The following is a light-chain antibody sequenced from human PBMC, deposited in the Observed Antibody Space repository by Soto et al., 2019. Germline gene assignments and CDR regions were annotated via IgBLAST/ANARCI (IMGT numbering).Light chain of an antibody. J-gene: IGKJ1*01. Sequence: DIQMTQSPSTLSASVGDRVTITCRASQTIDSWLAWYQQRPGKPPNLLIYKASTLASGVPSRFSGSGSGTEFTLTISGLQPDDFATYYCQQYNSSPWTFGQGTKVDIK. CDR2: KAS. CDR1: QTIDSW. CDR3: QQYNSSPWT. V-gene: IGKV1-5*03.